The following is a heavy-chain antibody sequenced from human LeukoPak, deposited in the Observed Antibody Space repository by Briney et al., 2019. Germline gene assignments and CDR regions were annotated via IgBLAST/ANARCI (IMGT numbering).Heavy chain of an antibody. CDR2: ISSSGSTI. CDR3: ARGVYGDFFDY. D-gene: IGHD4-17*01. J-gene: IGHJ4*02. Sequence: GGSLRLSCAASGFTFSSYEMNWVRQAPGKGLEWVSYISSSGSTIYYADSVKGRFTISRDNAKNSLYLQMNSLRAGDTAVYYCARGVYGDFFDYWGQGTLVTVSS. CDR1: GFTFSSYE. V-gene: IGHV3-48*03.